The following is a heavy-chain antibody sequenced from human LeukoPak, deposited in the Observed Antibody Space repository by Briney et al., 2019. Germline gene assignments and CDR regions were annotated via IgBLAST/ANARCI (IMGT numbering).Heavy chain of an antibody. Sequence: SETLSLTCTVSGGSISSSSYYWGWIRQPPGKGLEWIGSIYYSGSTYYNPSLKSRVTISVDTSKNQSSLKLSSVTAADTAVYYCARHPPSRGYSYGYPPNYFDYWGQGTLVTVSS. J-gene: IGHJ4*02. CDR2: IYYSGST. V-gene: IGHV4-39*01. D-gene: IGHD5-18*01. CDR3: ARHPPSRGYSYGYPPNYFDY. CDR1: GGSISSSSYY.